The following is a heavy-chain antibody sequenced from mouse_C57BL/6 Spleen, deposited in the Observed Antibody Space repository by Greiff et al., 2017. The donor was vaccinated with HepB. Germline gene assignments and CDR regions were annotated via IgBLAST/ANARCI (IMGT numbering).Heavy chain of an antibody. V-gene: IGHV1-18*01. J-gene: IGHJ1*03. Sequence: VQLQQSGPELVKPGASVKIPCKASGYTFTDYNMDWVKQSHGKSLEWIGDINPNNGGTNYNQKFKGKATLTVDKSSSTAYLELRSLTSEDTAVYYCARNWFWYFDVWGTGTSVTVSS. CDR1: GYTFTDYN. CDR3: ARNWFWYFDV. CDR2: INPNNGGT. D-gene: IGHD4-1*01.